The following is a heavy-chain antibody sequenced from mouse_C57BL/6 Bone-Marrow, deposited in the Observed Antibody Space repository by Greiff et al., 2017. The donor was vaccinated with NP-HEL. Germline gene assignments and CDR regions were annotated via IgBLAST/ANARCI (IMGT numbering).Heavy chain of an antibody. V-gene: IGHV5-9-1*02. J-gene: IGHJ3*01. D-gene: IGHD2-5*01. CDR3: TRDHYSNYLFAY. CDR2: ISSGGDYI. CDR1: GFTFSSYA. Sequence: EVKLQESGEGLVKPGGSLKLSCAASGFTFSSYAMSWVRQTPEKRLEWVAYISSGGDYIYYADTVKGRFTISRDNARNTLYLQMSSLKSEDTAMYYCTRDHYSNYLFAYWGQGTLVTVSA.